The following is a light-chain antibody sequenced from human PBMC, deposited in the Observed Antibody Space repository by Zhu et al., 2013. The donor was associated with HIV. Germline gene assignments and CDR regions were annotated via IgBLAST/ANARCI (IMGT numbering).Light chain of an antibody. J-gene: IGKJ4*01. Sequence: AIQLTQSPSSLSASVGDRVTITCRASQDIRNSLAWYQLKAGKPPRFLMYDASTLQSGVPSRFSGSGSGTDFTLTISSLQPEDFATYFCQQSNSFPPVAFGGGTKVEIK. CDR3: QQSNSFPPVA. CDR2: DAS. CDR1: QDIRNS. V-gene: IGKV1-13*02.